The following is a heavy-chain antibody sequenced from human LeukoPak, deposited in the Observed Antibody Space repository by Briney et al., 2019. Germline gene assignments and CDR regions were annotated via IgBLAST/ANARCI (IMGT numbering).Heavy chain of an antibody. CDR1: GFTVSSNY. Sequence: GGSLRLSCAASGFTVSSNYMSWVRQAPGKGLEWVSVIYSGGSTYYADSVKGRFTISRDNSKNTLYLQMNSLRAEVTAVYYCARFLSFVKPGYSYGYFDYWGQGTLVTVSS. CDR3: ARFLSFVKPGYSYGYFDY. V-gene: IGHV3-53*01. CDR2: IYSGGST. J-gene: IGHJ4*02. D-gene: IGHD5-18*01.